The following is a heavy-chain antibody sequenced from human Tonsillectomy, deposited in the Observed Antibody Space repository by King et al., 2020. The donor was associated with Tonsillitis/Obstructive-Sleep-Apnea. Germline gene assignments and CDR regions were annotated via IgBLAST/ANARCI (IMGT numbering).Heavy chain of an antibody. CDR1: GFTFSSYG. Sequence: HVQLVESGGAVVQPGRSLRLSCAASGFTFSSYGMHWVRQAPGKGLEWVSFISYDGSDKYNADFVKGRLPISRDNSKNTLYLQMNSLRAEDTAVYYCAKDRYSSSSWGIDYWGQGTLVTVSS. CDR2: ISYDGSDK. J-gene: IGHJ4*02. CDR3: AKDRYSSSSWGIDY. D-gene: IGHD6-6*01. V-gene: IGHV3-30*18.